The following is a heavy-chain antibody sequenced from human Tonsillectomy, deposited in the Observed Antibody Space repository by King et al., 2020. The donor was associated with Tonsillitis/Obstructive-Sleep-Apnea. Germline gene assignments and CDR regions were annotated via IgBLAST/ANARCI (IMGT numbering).Heavy chain of an antibody. CDR3: ARQGDRSDYYYYMDV. Sequence: QLQESGPGLVKPSETLSLTCTVSGGSISSSSYYWGWIRQPPGKGLEWIGSIYYSGSTYYNPSLKSRVTISVDTSKNQFSLKLSSVTAADTAVYYCARQGDRSDYYYYMDVWGKGTTVTVSS. V-gene: IGHV4-39*01. CDR2: IYYSGST. J-gene: IGHJ6*03. D-gene: IGHD2-21*01. CDR1: GGSISSSSYY.